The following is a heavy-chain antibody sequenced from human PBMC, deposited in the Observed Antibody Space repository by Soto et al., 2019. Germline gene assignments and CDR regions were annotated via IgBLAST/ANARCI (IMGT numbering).Heavy chain of an antibody. CDR1: GYTFTSYG. Sequence: ASVKVSCKASGYTFTSYGISWVRQAPGQGLEWMGWIDAYNGNTNYAQKFQGRVTMTTDTSTSTAYMDLRNLRSDDTAVYYCTRDPPAHLDFDYWRQGTLVTVSS. CDR2: IDAYNGNT. J-gene: IGHJ4*02. CDR3: TRDPPAHLDFDY. V-gene: IGHV1-18*01.